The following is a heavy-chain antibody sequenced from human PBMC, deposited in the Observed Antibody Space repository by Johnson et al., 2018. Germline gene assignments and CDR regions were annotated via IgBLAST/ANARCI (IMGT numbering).Heavy chain of an antibody. Sequence: QLVQSGAEVKKPGSSVKVSCKASGGTFSSYAISWVRQAPGQGLEWMGGIIPIFGTANYAQKFQGRVTIPADEATSTAYMELSSRRSEDTAVYYCARGTGSGYYYNNWFDPWGQGTLVTVSS. CDR1: GGTFSSYA. CDR3: ARGTGSGYYYNNWFDP. V-gene: IGHV1-69*12. CDR2: IIPIFGTA. D-gene: IGHD3-22*01. J-gene: IGHJ5*02.